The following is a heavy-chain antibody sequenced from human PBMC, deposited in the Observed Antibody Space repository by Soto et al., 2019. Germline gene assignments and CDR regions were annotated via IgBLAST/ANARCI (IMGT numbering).Heavy chain of an antibody. Sequence: ASVKVSCKASGGTFSSYAISWVRQAPGQGLEWMGGIIPIFGTANYAQKFQGRATITADESTSTAYMELSSLRSEDTAVYYCARATDPYYDYVWGSYRPLDYWGQGTLVTVSS. CDR2: IIPIFGTA. V-gene: IGHV1-69*13. J-gene: IGHJ4*02. D-gene: IGHD3-16*02. CDR3: ARATDPYYDYVWGSYRPLDY. CDR1: GGTFSSYA.